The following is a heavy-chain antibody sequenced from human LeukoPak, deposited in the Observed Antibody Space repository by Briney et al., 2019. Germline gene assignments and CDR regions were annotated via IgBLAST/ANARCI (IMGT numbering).Heavy chain of an antibody. J-gene: IGHJ6*02. V-gene: IGHV4-59*01. CDR3: ARGGAVAGIYYYGMDV. CDR1: GGSISSYY. CDR2: IYYSGST. Sequence: SETLSLTCTVSGGSISSYYWSWIRQPPGKGLERIGYIYYSGSTNYNPSLKSRVTISVDTSKNQFSLKLSSVTAADTAVYYCARGGAVAGIYYYGMDVWGQGTTVTVSS. D-gene: IGHD6-19*01.